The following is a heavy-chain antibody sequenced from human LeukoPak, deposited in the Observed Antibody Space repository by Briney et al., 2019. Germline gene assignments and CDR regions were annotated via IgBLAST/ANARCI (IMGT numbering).Heavy chain of an antibody. CDR1: GYSFTSYW. V-gene: IGHV5-51*01. D-gene: IGHD5-18*01. Sequence: GESLKISCKGSGYSFTSYWIGWVRQMPGKGLEWMGIIYPGDSDTRYSPSFQGQVTISADKSISTAYLQWSSLKASDTAMYYCARQAHSYALVPPSDYFDYWGQGTLVTVSS. J-gene: IGHJ4*02. CDR3: ARQAHSYALVPPSDYFDY. CDR2: IYPGDSDT.